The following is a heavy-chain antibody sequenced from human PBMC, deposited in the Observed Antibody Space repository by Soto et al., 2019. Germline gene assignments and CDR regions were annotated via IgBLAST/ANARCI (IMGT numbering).Heavy chain of an antibody. CDR1: GGSISSYY. V-gene: IGHV4-4*07. J-gene: IGHJ6*02. D-gene: IGHD3-10*01. Sequence: SETLSLTCTVSGGSISSYYWSWIRQPPGKGLEWIGRIYTSGTTYYNPSLKSRVTVSVDTSKNQLSLKLTSVTAADTAVYFCAGDEGYYYSGKDVWRQGPTVTVSS. CDR3: AGDEGYYYSGKDV. CDR2: IYTSGTT.